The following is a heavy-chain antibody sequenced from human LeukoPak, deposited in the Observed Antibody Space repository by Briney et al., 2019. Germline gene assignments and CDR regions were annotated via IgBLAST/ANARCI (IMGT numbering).Heavy chain of an antibody. CDR1: GGTFTTYY. CDR2: INPSGDGT. CDR3: AKETPNTGWFDP. Sequence: GASVKVSCKASGGTFTTYYVHLVRQAPGQGLEWMGVINPSGDGTNYPQRFQGRVTLTRDTSTSTVYMELTSLRSEDTAMYYCAKETPNTGWFDPWGQGTLVTVSS. J-gene: IGHJ5*02. D-gene: IGHD1-14*01. V-gene: IGHV1-46*01.